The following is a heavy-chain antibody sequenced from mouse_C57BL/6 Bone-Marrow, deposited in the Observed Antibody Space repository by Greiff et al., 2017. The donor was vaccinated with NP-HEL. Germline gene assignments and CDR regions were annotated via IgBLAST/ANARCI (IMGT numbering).Heavy chain of an antibody. V-gene: IGHV1-26*01. D-gene: IGHD3-2*02. CDR3: ARRRQLRLQDY. CDR1: GYTFTDYY. CDR2: INPNNGGT. Sequence: EVQLQQSGPELVKPGASVKISCKASGYTFTDYYMNWVKQSHGKSLEWIGDINPNNGGTSYNQKFKGKATLTVDKSSSTAYMELRSLTSEDSAVYYCARRRQLRLQDYWGQGTTLTVSS. J-gene: IGHJ2*01.